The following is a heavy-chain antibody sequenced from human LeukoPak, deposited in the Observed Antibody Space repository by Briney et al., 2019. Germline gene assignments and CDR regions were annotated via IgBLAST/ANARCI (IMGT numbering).Heavy chain of an antibody. CDR3: ARAGHGY. J-gene: IGHJ4*02. Sequence: GGSLRLSCAASGFTFSSYAMSWVRQAPGKGLEWVANIKQDGSEKYYVDSVKGRFTISRDNTKNSLYLQMNSLRAEDTAVYYCARAGHGYWGQGTLVTVSS. CDR1: GFTFSSYA. V-gene: IGHV3-7*01. CDR2: IKQDGSEK.